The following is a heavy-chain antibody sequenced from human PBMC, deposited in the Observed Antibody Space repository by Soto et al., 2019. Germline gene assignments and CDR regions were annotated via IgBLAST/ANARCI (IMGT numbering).Heavy chain of an antibody. CDR3: EQRWGGYAVATHFKH. CDR2: IYWDDDR. Sequence: SGPTLVNPTQTLTLTCTFSGFSFRTSGVGVGWIRQPPGKALEWLALIYWDDDRRYSPSLKDRLTITKDTSKSQVVLTMTNVDTADTGTYYCEQRWGGYAVATHFKHWGQGIPVTVSS. V-gene: IGHV2-5*02. D-gene: IGHD3-16*01. CDR1: GFSFRTSGVG. J-gene: IGHJ1*01.